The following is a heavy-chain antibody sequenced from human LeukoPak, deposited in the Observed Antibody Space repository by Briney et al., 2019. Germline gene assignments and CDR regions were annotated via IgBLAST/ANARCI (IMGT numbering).Heavy chain of an antibody. V-gene: IGHV4-39*01. D-gene: IGHD1-26*01. Sequence: AETLSLTCTVSGGSISSSGYYWGWIRQPPGKGLEWIVSIYYSGSTYYNPSLKSRVTISVDTSKNQLSLKLSSLTAADTAVYYCARHEYSGSYYGLSWFDPWGQGTLVTVP. CDR1: GGSISSSGYY. J-gene: IGHJ5*02. CDR3: ARHEYSGSYYGLSWFDP. CDR2: IYYSGST.